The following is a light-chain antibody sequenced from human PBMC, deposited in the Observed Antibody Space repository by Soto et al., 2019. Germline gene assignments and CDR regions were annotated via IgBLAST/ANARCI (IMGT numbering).Light chain of an antibody. V-gene: IGKV1-39*01. CDR3: QQSHSLSYT. Sequence: DIQMTQPPSSLSASVGDRVTITCRASQSISTYLYWYQQEPGKAPKLLIYAASSLQSGVPSRFSGSGSGTDFTLTISSLQPEDFATYYCQQSHSLSYTFGQGTKLEIK. J-gene: IGKJ2*01. CDR2: AAS. CDR1: QSISTY.